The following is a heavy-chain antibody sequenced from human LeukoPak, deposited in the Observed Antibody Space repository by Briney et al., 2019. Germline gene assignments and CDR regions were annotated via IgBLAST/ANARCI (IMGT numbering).Heavy chain of an antibody. D-gene: IGHD2-2*01. CDR1: GFTFSSYA. V-gene: IGHV3-23*01. J-gene: IGHJ4*02. CDR3: AKLGYCSSTSCRRAVFDY. CDR2: ISGSGGST. Sequence: PGGSLRLSCAASGFTFSSYAMSWVRQAPGKGLDWVSAISGSGGSTYYADSVKGRFTISRDNSKNTLYLQMNSLRAEDTAVYYCAKLGYCSSTSCRRAVFDYWGQGTLVTVSS.